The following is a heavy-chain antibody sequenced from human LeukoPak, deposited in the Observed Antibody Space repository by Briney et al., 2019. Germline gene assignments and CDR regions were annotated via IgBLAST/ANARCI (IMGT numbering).Heavy chain of an antibody. V-gene: IGHV4-4*07. D-gene: IGHD4-11*01. CDR1: GGSISSYS. CDR3: AGPPSVDS. Sequence: PSETLSITCAASGGSISSYSWNWIRQAAGKGLEWIWRIYSSGSINYNASLKSRVIIPVDKYKKQVSLKLSSVTAADTAVYYCAGPPSVDSWGQGTLVTVSS. J-gene: IGHJ4*02. CDR2: IYSSGSI.